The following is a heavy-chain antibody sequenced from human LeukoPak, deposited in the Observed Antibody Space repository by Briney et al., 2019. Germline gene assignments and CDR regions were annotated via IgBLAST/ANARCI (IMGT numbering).Heavy chain of an antibody. Sequence: PGGSLRLSCAASXXTFXDXXXXXXXXXXGXXXXWXSYXXSSSXYKKDADSVKGRFTISRDNAKNSLYLQMNSLRAEDTAVXYCARAKWLSPYYYYYGMDVWGQGTTVTVSS. J-gene: IGHJ6*02. CDR2: XXSSSXYK. D-gene: IGHD3-22*01. CDR3: ARAKWLSPYYYYYGMDV. CDR1: XXTFXDXX. V-gene: IGHV3-11*06.